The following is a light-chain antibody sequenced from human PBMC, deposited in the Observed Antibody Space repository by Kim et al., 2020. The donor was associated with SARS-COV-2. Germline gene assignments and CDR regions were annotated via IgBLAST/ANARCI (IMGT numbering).Light chain of an antibody. Sequence: LSPGERATLSCGACQSVSSTYVAWYQQKPGLAPSLLIYDASSRATGIPDRFSGSWSGTDFTLTIGRLEPEDFAVYYCQQSGSSPHTFGQGTKLEIK. J-gene: IGKJ2*01. V-gene: IGKV3D-20*01. CDR2: DAS. CDR1: QSVSSTY. CDR3: QQSGSSPHT.